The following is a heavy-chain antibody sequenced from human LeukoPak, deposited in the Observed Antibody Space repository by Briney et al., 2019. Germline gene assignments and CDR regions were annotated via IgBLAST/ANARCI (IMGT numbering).Heavy chain of an antibody. V-gene: IGHV4-61*01. CDR1: GGSVSSGSYY. J-gene: IGHJ3*02. CDR3: AREGDGYSYGYLAFDI. Sequence: PSETLSLTCTVSGGSVSSGSYYWSWIRQPPGKGLEWIGYIYYSGSTNYNPSLKSRVTISVDTSKNQFSLKLSSVTAADTAVYYCAREGDGYSYGYLAFDIWGQGTMVTVSS. D-gene: IGHD5-18*01. CDR2: IYYSGST.